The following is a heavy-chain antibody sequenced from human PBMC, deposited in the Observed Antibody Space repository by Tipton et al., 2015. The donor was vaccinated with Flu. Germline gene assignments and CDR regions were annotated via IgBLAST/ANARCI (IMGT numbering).Heavy chain of an antibody. J-gene: IGHJ3*02. CDR1: GGSISSYY. CDR3: ARDSPPLRSGGAFDI. Sequence: TLSLTCTVSGGSISSYYWSWIRQPAGKGLEWIGRIYTSGSTNYNPSLKSRVTMSVDTSKNQFSLKLSSVTAADTAVYYCARDSPPLRSGGAFDIWGQGTMVTVSS. D-gene: IGHD4-17*01. CDR2: IYTSGST. V-gene: IGHV4-4*07.